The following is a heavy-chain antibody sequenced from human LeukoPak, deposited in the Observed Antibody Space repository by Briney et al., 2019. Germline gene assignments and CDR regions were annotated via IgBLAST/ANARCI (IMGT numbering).Heavy chain of an antibody. Sequence: ISWVRQAPGQGLEWIGWISAYNGNTNYAHNLQGKVTMTTNTSTSTAYMELRSLRSEGTGVCYCASGLAWGQGTLVTVSS. J-gene: IGHJ4*02. CDR3: ASGLA. V-gene: IGHV1-18*01. CDR2: ISAYNGNT. D-gene: IGHD3/OR15-3a*01.